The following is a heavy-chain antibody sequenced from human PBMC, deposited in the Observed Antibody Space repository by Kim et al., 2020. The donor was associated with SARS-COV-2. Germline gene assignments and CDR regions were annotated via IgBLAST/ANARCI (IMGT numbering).Heavy chain of an antibody. D-gene: IGHD3-22*01. CDR3: ARDKADSSGYLGY. Sequence: GGSLRLSCAASGFTVSSNYMSWVRQAPGKGLEWVSVIYSGGSTYYADSVKGRFTISRDNSKNTLYLQMNSLRAEDTAVYYCARDKADSSGYLGYWGQGTLVTVSS. V-gene: IGHV3-53*01. J-gene: IGHJ4*02. CDR2: IYSGGST. CDR1: GFTVSSNY.